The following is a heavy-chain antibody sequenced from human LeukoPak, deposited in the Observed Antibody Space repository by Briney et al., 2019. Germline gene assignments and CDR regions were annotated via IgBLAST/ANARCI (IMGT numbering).Heavy chain of an antibody. V-gene: IGHV1-69*05. D-gene: IGHD6-6*01. J-gene: IGHJ4*02. CDR2: IIPIFGTA. CDR3: ARSEDSSSQQYDF. Sequence: SVKVSCKASGGTFSSYAISWVRQAPGQGLEWMGRIIPIFGTANYAQKFQGRVTITTDESTSTAYMELSSLRSEDTAVYYCARSEDSSSQQYDFWGQGTLVTVSS. CDR1: GGTFSSYA.